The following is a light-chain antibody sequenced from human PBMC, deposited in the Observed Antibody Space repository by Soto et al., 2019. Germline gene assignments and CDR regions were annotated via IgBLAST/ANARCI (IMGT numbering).Light chain of an antibody. J-gene: IGLJ2*01. V-gene: IGLV3-21*04. CDR1: NIGSKS. Sequence: SYELTQPPSVAVAPGETARISCGGNNIGSKSLFWYQQKAVQAPLLVIYYDTNRPSGIPERFSGSNSGNTATLTISGVEVGDEADYYCQVWDLSSGHREVFGEGTVLTVL. CDR2: YDT. CDR3: QVWDLSSGHREV.